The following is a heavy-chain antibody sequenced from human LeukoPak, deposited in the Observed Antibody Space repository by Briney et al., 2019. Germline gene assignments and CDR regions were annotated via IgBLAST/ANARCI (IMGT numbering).Heavy chain of an antibody. D-gene: IGHD2/OR15-2a*01. J-gene: IGHJ4*02. CDR2: ISSRSDSE. Sequence: PGGSLRLSCVSSGFTFGTYGMNWVRQAPEKGLEWVSYISSRSDSENYADSVKGRFTISRDNIRNLLYLQMNSLRAEDTAVYFCARDSTRILGLFDYWGQGTLVTISS. CDR1: GFTFGTYG. V-gene: IGHV3-48*01. CDR3: ARDSTRILGLFDY.